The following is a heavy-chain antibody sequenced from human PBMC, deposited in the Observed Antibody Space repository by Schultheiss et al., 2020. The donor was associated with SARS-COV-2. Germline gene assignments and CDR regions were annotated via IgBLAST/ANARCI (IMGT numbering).Heavy chain of an antibody. CDR3: ARGTVGELQYYHYYYMDV. V-gene: IGHV3-7*01. CDR2: IKQDGSEK. J-gene: IGHJ6*03. Sequence: GGSLRLSCAASGFTFSIFAMNWVRQAPGKGLEWVANIKQDGSEKYYVDSVKGRFTISRDNAKNSLYLQMNSLRAEDTAVYYCARGTVGELQYYHYYYMDVWGKGTTVTVSS. CDR1: GFTFSIFA. D-gene: IGHD3-10*01.